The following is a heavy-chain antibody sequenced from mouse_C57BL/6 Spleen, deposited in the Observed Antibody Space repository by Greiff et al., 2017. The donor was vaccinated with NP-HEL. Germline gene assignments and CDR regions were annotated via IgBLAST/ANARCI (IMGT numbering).Heavy chain of an antibody. V-gene: IGHV7-3*01. D-gene: IGHD1-1*01. J-gene: IGHJ2*01. CDR2: IRNKANGYTT. CDR3: ARYYYYGSFDY. Sequence: EVKLVESGGGLVQPGGSLSLSCAASGFTFTDYYMSWVRQPPGKALEWLGFIRNKANGYTTEYSASVKGRFTISRDNSQSILYLQMNALRAEDSATYYCARYYYYGSFDYWGQGTTLTVSS. CDR1: GFTFTDYY.